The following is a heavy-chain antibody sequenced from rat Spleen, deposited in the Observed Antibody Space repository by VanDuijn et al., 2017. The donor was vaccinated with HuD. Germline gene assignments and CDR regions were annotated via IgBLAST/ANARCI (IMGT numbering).Heavy chain of an antibody. Sequence: EVQLQESGPGLVKPSQSLSLTCSVTGYSITSSYRWSWIRKFPGNKLEWMGYINSAGSTNYNPSLRSRISITRDTSKNQFFLQVNSVTTEDTATYYCATEELGRGYFDYWGQGVMVTVSS. CDR2: INSAGST. CDR3: ATEELGRGYFDY. V-gene: IGHV3-3*01. D-gene: IGHD4-3*01. J-gene: IGHJ2*01. CDR1: GYSITSSYR.